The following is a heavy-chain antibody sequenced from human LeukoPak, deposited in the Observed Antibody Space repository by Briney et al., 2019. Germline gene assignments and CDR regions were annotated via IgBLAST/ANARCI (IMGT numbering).Heavy chain of an antibody. Sequence: PSETLSLTCTVSGGSISSYYWSWIRQPPGKGLEWIGYIYYSGSTNYNPSLKSRVTMSVDTSKNQFSLKLSSVTAADTAVYYCAREVAAAGTRHFDYWGQGTLVTVSS. CDR2: IYYSGST. V-gene: IGHV4-59*12. J-gene: IGHJ4*02. D-gene: IGHD6-13*01. CDR3: AREVAAAGTRHFDY. CDR1: GGSISSYY.